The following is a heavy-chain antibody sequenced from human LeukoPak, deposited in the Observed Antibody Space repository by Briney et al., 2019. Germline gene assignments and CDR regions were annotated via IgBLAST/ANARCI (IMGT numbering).Heavy chain of an antibody. Sequence: GGSLRLSCAASGFTSSSYDMHWVRQATGKGLEWVSGIGTAGDPYYAGSVKGRFTISRENAKNSLYLQMNSLRAGDTAVYYCAGGKAPSFWYFDLWGRGTLVTVSS. CDR2: IGTAGDP. V-gene: IGHV3-13*05. CDR3: AGGKAPSFWYFDL. D-gene: IGHD3-16*01. CDR1: GFTSSSYD. J-gene: IGHJ2*01.